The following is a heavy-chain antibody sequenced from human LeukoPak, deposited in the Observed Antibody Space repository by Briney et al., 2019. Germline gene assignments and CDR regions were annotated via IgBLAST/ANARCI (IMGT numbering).Heavy chain of an antibody. V-gene: IGHV4-39*07. Sequence: PSETLSLTCTGSGGSISSSSYYRGWIRQPPGKGLEWIGSIYYSGSTYYNPSLKSRVTISVDTSKNQFSLKLSSVTAADTAVYYCARDHYDIFTGYNPTGYFDYWGQGTLVTVSS. D-gene: IGHD3-9*01. J-gene: IGHJ4*02. CDR2: IYYSGST. CDR3: ARDHYDIFTGYNPTGYFDY. CDR1: GGSISSSSYY.